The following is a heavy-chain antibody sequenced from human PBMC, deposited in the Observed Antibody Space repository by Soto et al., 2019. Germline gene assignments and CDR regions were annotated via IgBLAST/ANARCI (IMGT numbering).Heavy chain of an antibody. Sequence: VGSLRLSCAASGFTFSSYSMNWVRQAPGKGLEWVSYISSSSSTIYYADSVKGRFTISRDNAKNSLYLQMNSLRDEDTAVYYCASKMATTSDAFDIWGQGTMVTVSS. CDR2: ISSSSSTI. D-gene: IGHD1-1*01. CDR3: ASKMATTSDAFDI. J-gene: IGHJ3*02. V-gene: IGHV3-48*02. CDR1: GFTFSSYS.